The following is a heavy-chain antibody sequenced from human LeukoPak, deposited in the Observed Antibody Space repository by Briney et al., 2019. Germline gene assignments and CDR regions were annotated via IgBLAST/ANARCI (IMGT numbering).Heavy chain of an antibody. V-gene: IGHV4-4*07. J-gene: IGHJ2*01. CDR2: IYSSGST. CDR3: ARGQYHLLYWYFDL. D-gene: IGHD2-2*01. CDR1: GGSISSYY. Sequence: SETLSLTCTVSGGSISSYYWSWIRQPAGKGLEWIGRIYSSGSTNYNPSLKSRVTMSVDTSKNQFSLKLSSVTAADTAVYYCARGQYHLLYWYFDLWGRGTLVTVSP.